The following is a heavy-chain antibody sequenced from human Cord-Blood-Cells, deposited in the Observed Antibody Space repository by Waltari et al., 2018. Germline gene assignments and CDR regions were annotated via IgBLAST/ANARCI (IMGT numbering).Heavy chain of an antibody. CDR1: GFTFDDYA. V-gene: IGHV3-43D*04. J-gene: IGHJ4*02. D-gene: IGHD6-19*01. CDR2: ISWDGGST. Sequence: EVQLVESGGVVVQPGGSLRLSCAASGFTFDDYAMPWVRQAPGKGLEWVSLISWDGGSTYDADAVKGRFTISRDNSKNSLYLQMNSLRAEDTALYYCAKAYSSGWYYFDYWGQGTLVTVSS. CDR3: AKAYSSGWYYFDY.